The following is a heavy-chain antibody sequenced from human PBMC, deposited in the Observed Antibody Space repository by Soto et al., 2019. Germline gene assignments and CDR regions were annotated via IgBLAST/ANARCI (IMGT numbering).Heavy chain of an antibody. V-gene: IGHV3-73*01. CDR3: TSTWGRVATNAEATRTYDY. D-gene: IGHD5-12*01. J-gene: IGHJ4*02. CDR2: VRSKPNNYAT. CDR1: GFTFSGSA. Sequence: EVQLVESGGGLVQPGWSLKLSCAASGFTFSGSAMHWVRQASGTGLEWVGRVRSKPNNYATSYAASVKGRFTISRDDSKNTAYLQMNSLKTEDTALYYCTSTWGRVATNAEATRTYDYWGQGTLVTVSS.